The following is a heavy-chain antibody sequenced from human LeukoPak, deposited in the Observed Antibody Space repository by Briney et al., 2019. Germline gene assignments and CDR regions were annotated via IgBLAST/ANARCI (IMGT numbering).Heavy chain of an antibody. Sequence: SETLSLTCTVSGGSISSYYWSWIRQPPGKGLEWIGYIYYSGSTNYNPSLKSRVTISVDTSKNQFSLKLSSVTAADTAVYYCARAYSSSWYINFDYWGRGTLVTVSS. CDR1: GGSISSYY. J-gene: IGHJ4*02. CDR2: IYYSGST. CDR3: ARAYSSSWYINFDY. V-gene: IGHV4-59*01. D-gene: IGHD6-13*01.